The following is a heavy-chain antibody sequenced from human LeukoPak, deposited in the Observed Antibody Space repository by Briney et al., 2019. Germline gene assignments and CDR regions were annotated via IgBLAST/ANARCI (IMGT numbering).Heavy chain of an antibody. Sequence: SETLSLTCSVSGGSIGSYHWSWIRQPPGKGLEWIGHVHYTWNTKYNPSLTGRVSISLDRSKNQFSLSLSSLTAADTAVYYCARVASKGGMDVWGQGTTVIVSS. CDR1: GGSIGSYH. D-gene: IGHD5/OR15-5a*01. V-gene: IGHV4-59*01. J-gene: IGHJ6*02. CDR3: ARVASKGGMDV. CDR2: VHYTWNT.